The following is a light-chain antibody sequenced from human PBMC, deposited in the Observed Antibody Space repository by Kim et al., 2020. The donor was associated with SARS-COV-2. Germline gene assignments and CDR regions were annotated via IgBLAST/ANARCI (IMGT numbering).Light chain of an antibody. V-gene: IGKV3-20*01. CDR1: QSINNN. CDR3: QQYATSERT. Sequence: LSPGERATLSCRASQSINNNLAWYQQIPGQAPRLLLYGASYRATGIADRFSGSGSGTDFTLTVSRLEPEDFAVYYCQQYATSERTFGQGTKVDIK. CDR2: GAS. J-gene: IGKJ1*01.